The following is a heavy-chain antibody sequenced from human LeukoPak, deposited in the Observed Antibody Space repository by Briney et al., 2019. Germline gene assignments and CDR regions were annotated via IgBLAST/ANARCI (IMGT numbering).Heavy chain of an antibody. D-gene: IGHD3-16*01. Sequence: GGSLRLSCAASGFTFSTYAMSWVRQAPGKGPEWVSAIRDSGGSTNYADSVKGRFTISRDNSNNTVYLQMNSLRAEDTAVYNCAKNVKAYFFDYWGQGILVTVSS. CDR1: GFTFSTYA. J-gene: IGHJ4*02. V-gene: IGHV3-23*01. CDR3: AKNVKAYFFDY. CDR2: IRDSGGST.